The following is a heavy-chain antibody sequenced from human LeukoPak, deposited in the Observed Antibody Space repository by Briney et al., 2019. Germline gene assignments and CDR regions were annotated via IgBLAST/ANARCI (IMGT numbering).Heavy chain of an antibody. D-gene: IGHD4-17*01. CDR1: GVTFSDYY. V-gene: IGHV3-11*06. CDR2: ISSSSAYT. J-gene: IGHJ4*02. Sequence: PGGSLRLSCAASGVTFSDYYMSWIRQAPGQGLEWVSYISSSSAYTNYADSVKGRFTISRDNAKNSLSLRMNGLRAEDTAVYYCARARGMDDYGDFRIKWGQGTLVTVSS. CDR3: ARARGMDDYGDFRIK.